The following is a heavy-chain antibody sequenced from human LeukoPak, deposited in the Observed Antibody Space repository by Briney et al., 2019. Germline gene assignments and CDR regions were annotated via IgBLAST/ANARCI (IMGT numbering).Heavy chain of an antibody. CDR2: ISYDGSNK. D-gene: IGHD3-22*01. J-gene: IGHJ4*02. CDR3: ARMGPYYYDSSGYIDY. CDR1: GFTFSSYA. V-gene: IGHV3-30-3*01. Sequence: GGSLRLSCAASGFTFSSYAMHWVRQAPGKGLEWVAVISYDGSNKYYADSVKGRFTISRDNSKSTLYLQMNSLRAEDTAVYYCARMGPYYYDSSGYIDYWGQGTLVTVSS.